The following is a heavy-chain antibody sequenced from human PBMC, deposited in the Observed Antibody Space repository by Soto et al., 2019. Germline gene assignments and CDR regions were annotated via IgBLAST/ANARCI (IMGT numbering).Heavy chain of an antibody. CDR2: ISGSGGST. V-gene: IGHV3-23*01. J-gene: IGHJ6*02. Sequence: GGSLRLSCAASGFTFSSYAMSWVRQAPGKGLEWVSAISGSGGSTYYADSVKGRFTISRDNSKNTLYLQTNRLRAEDTAVYYCAKDMSATAGMDVWGQGTPVPVSS. CDR1: GFTFSSYA. D-gene: IGHD3-10*02. CDR3: AKDMSATAGMDV.